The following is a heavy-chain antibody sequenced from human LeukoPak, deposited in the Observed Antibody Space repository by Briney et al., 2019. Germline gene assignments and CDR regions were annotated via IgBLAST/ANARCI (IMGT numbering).Heavy chain of an antibody. CDR3: ARNVTAGFFDY. V-gene: IGHV4-38-2*01. D-gene: IGHD1-1*01. J-gene: IGHJ4*02. CDR1: GSSITSDFF. CDR2: IYHSWGI. Sequence: PSETLSLTCAVSGSSITSDFFWGWIRQPPGNGLEWIATIYHSWGIYFNPSLKSRVTISLDASKNPFSLKLTSLTAADTAIYYCARNVTAGFFDYWGQGILVTVSS.